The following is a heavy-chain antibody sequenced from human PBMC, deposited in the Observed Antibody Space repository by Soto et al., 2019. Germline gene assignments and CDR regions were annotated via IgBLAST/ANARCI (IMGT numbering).Heavy chain of an antibody. Sequence: QVQLVQSGAEVKKPGASVKVSCKASGYPFTSYYMHWVRQAPGQGLEWMGIINPSGGSTSYAQKFQGRVTMTRDTSTSTVYMERSSLRSEDTAVYYCARDWRNCRGGSCLGAGTVRGEYFQHWGQGTLVTVSS. J-gene: IGHJ1*01. CDR3: ARDWRNCRGGSCLGAGTVRGEYFQH. V-gene: IGHV1-46*01. CDR1: GYPFTSYY. D-gene: IGHD2-15*01. CDR2: INPSGGST.